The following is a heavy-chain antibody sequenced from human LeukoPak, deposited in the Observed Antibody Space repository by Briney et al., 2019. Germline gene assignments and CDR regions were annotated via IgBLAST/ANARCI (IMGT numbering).Heavy chain of an antibody. V-gene: IGHV4-39*07. CDR3: ARGSPYYYYMDV. CDR2: IYFSGGT. J-gene: IGHJ6*03. CDR1: GDSISSSNCY. Sequence: SETLSLTCTVSGDSISSSNCYWGWIRQPPGKGLEWIGSIYFSGGTYYNASLKSRVTISVDTSKNQFSLKLSSVTAADTAVYYCARGSPYYYYMDVWGKGTTVTISS.